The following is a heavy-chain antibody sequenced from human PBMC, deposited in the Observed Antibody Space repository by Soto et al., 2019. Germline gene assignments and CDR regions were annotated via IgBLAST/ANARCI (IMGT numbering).Heavy chain of an antibody. CDR2: INPHTGRT. V-gene: IGHV1-2*02. Sequence: QVQLVQSGAEVRKPGASVKVSCKASGYTFTGYYVHWVRQAPGQGLEWMGWINPHTGRTNYAQKFQGRVTRTSDTSITTAYMELSRRRSDDAAVYYCASVAGSGSHDGRRYWGQGTLVTVSS. CDR1: GYTFTGYY. D-gene: IGHD1-26*01. CDR3: ASVAGSGSHDGRRY. J-gene: IGHJ4*02.